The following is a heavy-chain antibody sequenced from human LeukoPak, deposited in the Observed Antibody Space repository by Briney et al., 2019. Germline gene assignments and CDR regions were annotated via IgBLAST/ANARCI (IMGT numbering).Heavy chain of an antibody. J-gene: IGHJ4*02. CDR3: AKDQDYGDYVVLGY. V-gene: IGHV3-23*01. Sequence: GGPLRLSCAASGFTFSSYAMSCVRQAPGKGLEWVSAISGSGGSIYYADSVKGRFTISRDNSKNTLYLQMNSLRAEDTAVYYCAKDQDYGDYVVLGYWGQGTLVTVSS. CDR1: GFTFSSYA. D-gene: IGHD4-17*01. CDR2: ISGSGGSI.